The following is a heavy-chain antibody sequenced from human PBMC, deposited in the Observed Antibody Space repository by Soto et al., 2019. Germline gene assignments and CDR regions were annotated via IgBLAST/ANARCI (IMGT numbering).Heavy chain of an antibody. CDR3: ARAGSWYGHSYYYYGMDV. CDR1: GFTFSSYW. Sequence: EVQLVESGGGLVQPGGSLRLSCAASGFTFSSYWMSWVRQAPGKGLEWVANIKQDGSEKDYVDSVKGRFTISRDKAKTSLYLQMNSLRAEDTAVYYCARAGSWYGHSYYYYGMDVWGQGTTVTVSS. V-gene: IGHV3-7*01. J-gene: IGHJ6*02. CDR2: IKQDGSEK. D-gene: IGHD6-13*01.